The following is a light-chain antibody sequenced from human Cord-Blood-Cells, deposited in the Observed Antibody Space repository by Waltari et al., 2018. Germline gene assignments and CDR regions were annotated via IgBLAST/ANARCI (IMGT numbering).Light chain of an antibody. CDR3: RQYNNWPIT. CDR2: GAS. J-gene: IGKJ5*01. Sequence: EIVMTQSPATLSVSPGDRATLSCRASQSVSSNLSWYQQKPCQAPRLLIYGASNRAPGIPARFSGSGSGTEFTLTISSLQSEDFAVYYCRQYNNWPITFGQGTRLEIK. CDR1: QSVSSN. V-gene: IGKV3-15*01.